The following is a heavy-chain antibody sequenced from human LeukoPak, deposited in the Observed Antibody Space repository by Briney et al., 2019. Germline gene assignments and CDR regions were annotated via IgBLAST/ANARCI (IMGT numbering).Heavy chain of an antibody. CDR3: ARDSFRGSYSDY. D-gene: IGHD1-26*01. CDR1: EFTFTSYE. CDR2: ISSSGSTI. J-gene: IGHJ4*02. V-gene: IGHV3-48*03. Sequence: PGGSLRLSCAASEFTFTSYEMNWVRQAPGKGLEWVSYISSSGSTIYYADSVKGRFTISRDNAKNSLYLQVNSLRAGDTAVYYCARDSFRGSYSDYWGQGTLVTVSS.